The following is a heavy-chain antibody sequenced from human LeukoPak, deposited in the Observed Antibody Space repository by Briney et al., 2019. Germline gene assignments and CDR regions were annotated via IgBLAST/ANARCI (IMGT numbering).Heavy chain of an antibody. D-gene: IGHD3-9*01. V-gene: IGHV3-66*02. CDR3: ARARYFDRLLSSCAFDI. Sequence: GGSLRLPCAASGFTVSSNYMSWVRQAPGEGLEWVSVIYSGGSTYYADSVKGRFTISRDNSKNTLYLQMNSLRAEDTAVYYCARARYFDRLLSSCAFDIWGQGTMVTVSS. J-gene: IGHJ3*02. CDR1: GFTVSSNY. CDR2: IYSGGST.